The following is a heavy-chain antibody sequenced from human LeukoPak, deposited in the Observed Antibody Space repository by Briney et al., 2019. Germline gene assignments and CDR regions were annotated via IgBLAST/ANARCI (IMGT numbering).Heavy chain of an antibody. CDR2: ISGSGGST. CDR3: EYGGNSDY. Sequence: GGSLRLSCAASGFTVSSNYMTWVRQAPGKGLEWVSAISGSGGSTYYADSAKGRFTISRDNSKNTLYLQMNSLRAEDTAVYYCEYGGNSDYWGQGTLVTVSS. D-gene: IGHD4-23*01. V-gene: IGHV3-23*01. J-gene: IGHJ4*02. CDR1: GFTVSSNY.